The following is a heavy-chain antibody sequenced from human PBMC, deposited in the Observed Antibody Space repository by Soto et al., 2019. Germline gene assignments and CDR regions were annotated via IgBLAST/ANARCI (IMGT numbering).Heavy chain of an antibody. V-gene: IGHV3-48*02. CDR1: GFNFGASC. D-gene: IGHD6-6*01. Sequence: GGSLRLSCAASGFNFGASCMAWVRQAPGKGLEWVSYISSSSSTIYYADSVKGRFTISRDNAKNSLYLQMNSLRDEDTAVYYCARPEYSSSSYGMDVWGQGTTVTVSS. CDR3: ARPEYSSSSYGMDV. CDR2: ISSSSSTI. J-gene: IGHJ6*02.